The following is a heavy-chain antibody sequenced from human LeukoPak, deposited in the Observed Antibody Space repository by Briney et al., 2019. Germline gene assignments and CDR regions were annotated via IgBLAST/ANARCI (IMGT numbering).Heavy chain of an antibody. D-gene: IGHD2-8*02. CDR2: INSDGSST. CDR1: GFTFSSYW. J-gene: IGHJ3*02. CDR3: AREFRVLPDI. V-gene: IGHV3-74*01. Sequence: GGSLRLSCAASGFTFSSYWMRWVRHTPGEGLGWVARINSDGSSTNFADSVKGRFTISRDNAKNTLYLQMNSLSDEDTAVYYCAREFRVLPDIWGQGTMVTVSS.